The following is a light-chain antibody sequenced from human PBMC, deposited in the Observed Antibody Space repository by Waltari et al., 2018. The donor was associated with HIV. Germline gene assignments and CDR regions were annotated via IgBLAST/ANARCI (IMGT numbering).Light chain of an antibody. J-gene: IGKJ1*01. CDR3: MQSLQTPA. V-gene: IGKV2-28*01. CDR2: LAS. CDR1: QSLLNKNGFYY. Sequence: DIALIQAPVSLSVTPGKSASISCRSSQSLLNKNGFYYLDWYLQKAGQSPQLLIYLASTRAPGVPDRFSGSGSGTDFTLTISRVEPEDVGVFYCMQSLQTPAFGQGTRVVI.